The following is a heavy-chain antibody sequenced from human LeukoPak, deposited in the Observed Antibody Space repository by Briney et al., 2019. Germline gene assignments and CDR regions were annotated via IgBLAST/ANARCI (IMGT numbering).Heavy chain of an antibody. Sequence: GGSLRLSCAASGFTFDNYGMSWVRQAPGKGLEWVSSINCNGGSTDYADSVKGRVTISRDTAKNSLYLQMNSLRAEDTALYHCARGFTAGNFDYWGQGTLVPVSS. CDR1: GFTFDNYG. D-gene: IGHD5-18*01. V-gene: IGHV3-20*01. CDR3: ARGFTAGNFDY. J-gene: IGHJ4*02. CDR2: INCNGGST.